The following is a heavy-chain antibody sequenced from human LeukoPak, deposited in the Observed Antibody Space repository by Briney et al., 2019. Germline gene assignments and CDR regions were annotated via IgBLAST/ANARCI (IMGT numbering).Heavy chain of an antibody. Sequence: ASVKVSCKASGYTFTSYGISWVRQAPGQGLEWMGWINPNSGGTNYAQKFQGRVTMTRDASISTAYMELGRLRSEDTAVYYCARGFSADGYNAFDIWGQGTMVTVSS. J-gene: IGHJ3*02. CDR1: GYTFTSYG. V-gene: IGHV1-2*02. CDR2: INPNSGGT. D-gene: IGHD3-22*01. CDR3: ARGFSADGYNAFDI.